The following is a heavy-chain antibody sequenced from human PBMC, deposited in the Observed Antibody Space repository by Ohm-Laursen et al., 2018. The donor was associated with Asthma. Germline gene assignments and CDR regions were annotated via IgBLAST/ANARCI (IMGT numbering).Heavy chain of an antibody. D-gene: IGHD3-22*01. CDR2: IYHSGST. CDR1: GGSISSGGYS. J-gene: IGHJ2*01. V-gene: IGHV4-30-2*01. CDR3: ARSKYYYDSSGLGTRYFDL. Sequence: SQTLSLTWAVSGGSISSGGYSWSWIRQPPGKGLEWIGYIYHSGSTYYNPSLKSRVTISVDRSKNQFSLKLSSVTAADTAVYYCARSKYYYDSSGLGTRYFDLWGRGTLVTVSS.